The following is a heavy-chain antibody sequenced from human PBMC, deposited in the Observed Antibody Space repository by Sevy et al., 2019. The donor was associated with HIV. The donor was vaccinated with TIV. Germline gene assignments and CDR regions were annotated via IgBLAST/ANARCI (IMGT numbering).Heavy chain of an antibody. D-gene: IGHD3-22*01. V-gene: IGHV3-23*01. CDR2: ISGSGGDT. J-gene: IGHJ6*02. CDR1: GFTFSTYA. Sequence: GGSLRLSCAASGFTFSTYAMSWVRQAPGKGLEWVSVISGSGGDTYYAESVKGRFTISRDNSKNTLYLQMNSLRAEDTAVYYCAKDAYYYDGSGYSMTQWYYGMDVWGLGTTVTVSS. CDR3: AKDAYYYDGSGYSMTQWYYGMDV.